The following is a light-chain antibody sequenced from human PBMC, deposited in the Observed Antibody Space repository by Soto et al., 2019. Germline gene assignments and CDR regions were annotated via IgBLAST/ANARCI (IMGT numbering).Light chain of an antibody. V-gene: IGLV4-69*01. J-gene: IGLJ2*01. CDR3: QTWGTGIVV. CDR1: SGHSSYA. Sequence: QPVLTQSPSASASLGASVKLTCTLSSGHSSYAIAWHQQQPEKGPRYLMKLNSDGSHSKGDGIPDRFSGSSSGAERYLPISSLQSEDEADYSCQTWGTGIVVFGGGTQLTVL. CDR2: LNSDGSH.